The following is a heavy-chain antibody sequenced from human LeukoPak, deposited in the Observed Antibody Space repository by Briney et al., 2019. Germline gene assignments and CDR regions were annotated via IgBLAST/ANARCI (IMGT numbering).Heavy chain of an antibody. CDR2: INPNSGDT. CDR1: GYTFSDYY. J-gene: IGHJ6*03. D-gene: IGHD6-13*01. V-gene: IGHV1-2*02. CDR3: ARGSIAGPYYYYYMDV. Sequence: ASVKVSCKTSGYTFSDYYIHWIRQAPGQGLEWVGWINPNSGDTDYAQKFQGRVTVTRDTSISTAYMELSSLRSEDTAVYYCARGSIAGPYYYYYMDVWGKGTTVTISS.